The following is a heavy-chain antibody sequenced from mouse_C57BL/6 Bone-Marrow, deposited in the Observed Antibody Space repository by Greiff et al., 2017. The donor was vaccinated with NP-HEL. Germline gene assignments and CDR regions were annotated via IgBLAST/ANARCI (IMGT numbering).Heavy chain of an antibody. CDR2: IYPRSGNT. D-gene: IGHD1-1*01. CDR1: GYTFTSYG. V-gene: IGHV1-81*01. Sequence: VNVVESGAELARPGASVKLSCKASGYTFTSYGISWVKQRTGQGLEWIGEIYPRSGNTYYNEKFKGKATLTADKSSSTAYMELRSLTSEDSAVYFCARSERYYYYGSSYYFDYWGQGTTLTVSS. J-gene: IGHJ2*01. CDR3: ARSERYYYYGSSYYFDY.